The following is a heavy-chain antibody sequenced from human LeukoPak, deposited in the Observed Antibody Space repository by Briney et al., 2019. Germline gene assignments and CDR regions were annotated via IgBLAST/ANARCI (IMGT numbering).Heavy chain of an antibody. CDR1: GDSISSYY. V-gene: IGHV4-4*07. Sequence: SETLSLTCTVSGDSISSYYWSWIRQPAGKGLEWIGRIYSTGSTNYNPSLKSRVAMSVDTSKNQFSLRLRSVTAADTAVYYCARQIASAGTAGFDFWGQGARVTGSS. D-gene: IGHD6-13*01. CDR2: IYSTGST. J-gene: IGHJ4*02. CDR3: ARQIASAGTAGFDF.